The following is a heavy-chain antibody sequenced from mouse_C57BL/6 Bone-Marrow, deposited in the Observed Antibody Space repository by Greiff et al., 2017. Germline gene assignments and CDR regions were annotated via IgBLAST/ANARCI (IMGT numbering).Heavy chain of an antibody. CDR1: GYTFTSYW. CDR2: IDPSDSYT. J-gene: IGHJ3*01. Sequence: QVQLQQPGAELVMPGASVKLSCKASGYTFTSYWMHWVKQRPGQGLEWIGEIDPSDSYTNYNQKFKGKSTLTVDKSSSTAYMQLSSLTTEDSAVYYGARGGWLLRNWFAYWGQGTLVTVSA. D-gene: IGHD2-3*01. V-gene: IGHV1-69*01. CDR3: ARGGWLLRNWFAY.